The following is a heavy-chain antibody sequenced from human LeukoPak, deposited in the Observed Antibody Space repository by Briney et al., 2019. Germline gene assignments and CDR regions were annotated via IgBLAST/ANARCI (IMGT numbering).Heavy chain of an antibody. J-gene: IGHJ3*02. CDR2: IYNDGRT. D-gene: IGHD3-3*01. CDR1: GFIVSNKY. Sequence: GGSLRLSCAASGFIVSNKYVTSVRQAPGKGLEWVALIYNDGRTYYADSVKGRCAISRDNSKNTLYLQVNSLRVEDTAIYYCARGLFLSGYLDAFDMWGQGTVVSVSS. V-gene: IGHV3-53*01. CDR3: ARGLFLSGYLDAFDM.